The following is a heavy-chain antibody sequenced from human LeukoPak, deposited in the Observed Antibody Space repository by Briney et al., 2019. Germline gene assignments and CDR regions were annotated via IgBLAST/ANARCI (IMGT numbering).Heavy chain of an antibody. V-gene: IGHV3-13*01. Sequence: GGSLRLSCAASGFTFSNYDMHWVRQATGKGLEWVSAIGTAGDTYYPGSVKGRFTISRDNAKNTVYLQVNSLRAEDTAVYYCTRDSRGKAFDYWGQGTLVTVSS. J-gene: IGHJ4*02. CDR1: GFTFSNYD. CDR2: IGTAGDT. D-gene: IGHD4-23*01. CDR3: TRDSRGKAFDY.